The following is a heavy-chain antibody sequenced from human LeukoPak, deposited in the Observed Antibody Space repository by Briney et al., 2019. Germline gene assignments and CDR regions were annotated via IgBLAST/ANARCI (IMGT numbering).Heavy chain of an antibody. J-gene: IGHJ4*02. CDR1: GFTFSSYE. Sequence: GGSLRLSCAASGFTFSSYEMNWVRQAPGKGLEWVSYISNSGSTIYYADSVKGRFTISRDNAKNSLYLQMNSLRAEDTAVYYCAREFFRGYTFDYWGQGTLVTVSS. CDR3: AREFFRGYTFDY. CDR2: ISNSGSTI. D-gene: IGHD2-2*02. V-gene: IGHV3-48*03.